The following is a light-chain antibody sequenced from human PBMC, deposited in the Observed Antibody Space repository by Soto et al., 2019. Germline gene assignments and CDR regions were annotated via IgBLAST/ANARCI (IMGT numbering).Light chain of an antibody. Sequence: QSALTQPRSVSGSPGQSVTVSCTGTSSDVGSYNYVSWYQQHPGKAPKLMIYDVGKRPSGVPDRFSGSKSGNTASLTISGLQAEDEADYYCCSYAGRYTYVFGTGTKLTVL. J-gene: IGLJ1*01. CDR1: SSDVGSYNY. CDR2: DVG. V-gene: IGLV2-11*01. CDR3: CSYAGRYTYV.